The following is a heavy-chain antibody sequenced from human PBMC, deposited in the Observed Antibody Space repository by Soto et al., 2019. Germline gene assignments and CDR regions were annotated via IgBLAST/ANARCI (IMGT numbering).Heavy chain of an antibody. CDR2: ISSSSSYI. Sequence: GGSLRLSCAASGFTFSSYSMNWVRQAPGKGLEWVSSISSSSSYIYYADSVKGRFTISRDNAKNSLYLQMNSLRAEDTAVYYCARDLTGYYYDSSGRSGAFDIWGQGTMVTVSS. D-gene: IGHD3-22*01. J-gene: IGHJ3*02. V-gene: IGHV3-21*01. CDR1: GFTFSSYS. CDR3: ARDLTGYYYDSSGRSGAFDI.